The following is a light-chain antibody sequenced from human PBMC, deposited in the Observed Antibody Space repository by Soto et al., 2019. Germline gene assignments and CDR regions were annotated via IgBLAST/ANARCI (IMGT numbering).Light chain of an antibody. CDR2: DVT. Sequence: QSVPTQPASVSGSPGQSITISCTGTRSDVGAYNFVSWFQQHPGKAPKLLIYDVTERPSGVSNRFSGSGSGNTASLTIFGLQPDDEADYFCSTYTTAGHPDYVFGTGTKLTVL. J-gene: IGLJ1*01. CDR3: STYTTAGHPDYV. CDR1: RSDVGAYNF. V-gene: IGLV2-14*03.